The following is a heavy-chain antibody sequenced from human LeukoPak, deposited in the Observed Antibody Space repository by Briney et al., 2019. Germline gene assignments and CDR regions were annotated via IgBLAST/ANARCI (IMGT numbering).Heavy chain of an antibody. J-gene: IGHJ4*02. D-gene: IGHD1-26*01. CDR2: IIPIFGTA. V-gene: IGHV1-69*01. CDR1: GGTFSSYA. CDR3: ASIYGSQMGGY. Sequence: ASVKVSCKASGGTFSSYAISWVRQAPGQGLEWMGGIIPIFGTANYAQKFQGRVTITADESTSTAYMELSSLRSEDTAVYYCASIYGSQMGGYWGQGTLVTVSS.